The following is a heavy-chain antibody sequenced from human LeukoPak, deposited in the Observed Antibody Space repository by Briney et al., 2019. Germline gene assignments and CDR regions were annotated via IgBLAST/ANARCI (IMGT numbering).Heavy chain of an antibody. D-gene: IGHD6-13*01. CDR2: IYYSGTT. J-gene: IGHJ5*02. V-gene: IGHV4-59*01. CDR1: GGSIDINS. CDR3: ARRSSSAKNWFDP. Sequence: SETLSLTCTVSGGSIDINSWLWIRQPPGRGLEWIGYIYYSGTTNYNPSLKSRVTMSVDMSKNQFSLKLSSVTAADTAVYYCARRSSSAKNWFDPWGQGTLVTVSS.